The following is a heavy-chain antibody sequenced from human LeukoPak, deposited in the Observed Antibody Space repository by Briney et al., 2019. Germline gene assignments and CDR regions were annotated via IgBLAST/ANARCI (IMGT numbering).Heavy chain of an antibody. J-gene: IGHJ4*02. D-gene: IGHD3-16*01. CDR3: AKERGISYTYEFDY. V-gene: IGHV3-23*01. Sequence: GGSLRLSCAASGFTFSDHAMTWVRQAPGKGLDWVSLISGSGSNTYYTDSVQGRFTISRDNSRNTLYLQMSSLRAEDTAIYYCAKERGISYTYEFDYWGQGALVTVSS. CDR2: ISGSGSNT. CDR1: GFTFSDHA.